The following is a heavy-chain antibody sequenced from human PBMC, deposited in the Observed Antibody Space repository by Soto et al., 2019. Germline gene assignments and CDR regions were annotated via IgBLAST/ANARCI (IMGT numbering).Heavy chain of an antibody. D-gene: IGHD5-18*01. Sequence: SETLSLTCTVSGGSISSSSYYWGWIRQPPGKGLEWIGSIYYSGSTYYNPSLKSRVTISVDTSKNQFSLKLSSVTAADTAVYYCARTLWGDTAMVTVFDYWGQGTLVTVSS. J-gene: IGHJ4*02. CDR3: ARTLWGDTAMVTVFDY. CDR2: IYYSGST. CDR1: GGSISSSSYY. V-gene: IGHV4-39*07.